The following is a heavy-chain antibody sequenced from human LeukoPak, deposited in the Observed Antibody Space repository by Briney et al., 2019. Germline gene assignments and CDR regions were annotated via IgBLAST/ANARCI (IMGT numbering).Heavy chain of an antibody. CDR1: GFTFGDYL. CDR3: SRGSGWLSVY. V-gene: IGHV3-49*03. D-gene: IGHD6-19*01. J-gene: IGHJ4*02. Sequence: GRSLRLSCIASGFTFGDYLMSWFRQAPGKGLEWIGFISGGTTEYAASVKGRFTISRDDSTSIAYLQMNSLTTEDTAVYYCSRGSGWLSVYWGQETLVTVSS. CDR2: ISGGTT.